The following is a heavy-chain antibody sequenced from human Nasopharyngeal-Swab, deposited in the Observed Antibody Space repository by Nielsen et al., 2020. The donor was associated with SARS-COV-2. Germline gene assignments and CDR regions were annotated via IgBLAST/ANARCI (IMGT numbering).Heavy chain of an antibody. CDR3: AKPFWSGYYSGDSFDF. Sequence: GESLKISCVASGFIFEDYAMHWVRQAPGKGLEWVSLISGDGDNASYRDSVKGRFTISRENNKNSLYLQMNSLTVEDTALYYCAKPFWSGYYSGDSFDFWGQGTMVTVSS. V-gene: IGHV3-43*02. J-gene: IGHJ3*01. D-gene: IGHD3-3*01. CDR2: ISGDGDNA. CDR1: GFIFEDYA.